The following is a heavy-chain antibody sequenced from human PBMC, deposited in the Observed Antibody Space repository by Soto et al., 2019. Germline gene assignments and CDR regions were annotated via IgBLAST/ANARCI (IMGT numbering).Heavy chain of an antibody. Sequence: GASVKVSCKASGYTFSNYYIHWVRQAPGQGLEWMGIINPSGGSPTPAQKFQGRVTMTRDTSTSTVYLDLSSLRSEDTAVYYCCRGYCSGGSCSNFDYWGQGTLVTVSS. CDR3: CRGYCSGGSCSNFDY. D-gene: IGHD2-15*01. CDR2: INPSGGSP. J-gene: IGHJ4*02. CDR1: GYTFSNYY. V-gene: IGHV1-46*03.